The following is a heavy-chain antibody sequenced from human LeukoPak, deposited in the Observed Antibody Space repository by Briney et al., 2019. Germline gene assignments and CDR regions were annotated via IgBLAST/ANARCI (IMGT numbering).Heavy chain of an antibody. CDR2: ISWNSGSI. CDR3: AKDRYSYGRYYFDY. V-gene: IGHV3-9*01. Sequence: GGSLRLSCAASGFTFDDYAIHWVRQAPGKGLEWVSGISWNSGSIGYADSVKGRFTISGDNAKNSLYLQMNSLRAEDTALYYCAKDRYSYGRYYFDYWGQGTLVTVSS. D-gene: IGHD5-18*01. J-gene: IGHJ4*02. CDR1: GFTFDDYA.